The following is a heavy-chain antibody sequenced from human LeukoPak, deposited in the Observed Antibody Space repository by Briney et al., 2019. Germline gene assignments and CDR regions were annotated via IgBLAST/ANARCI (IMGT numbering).Heavy chain of an antibody. CDR1: GFSFSHYR. CDR2: ISNDGSNQ. V-gene: IGHV3-30-3*01. D-gene: IGHD4/OR15-4a*01. J-gene: IGHJ4*02. Sequence: PGGSLRLSCVASGFSFSHYRMNWVRQAPGKGLEWVTVISNDGSNQYYADSVKGRFTISRDNSKNTLYLRMNSLRVEDTAVYYCARDRDDYYFDYWGQGALVTVSS. CDR3: ARDRDDYYFDY.